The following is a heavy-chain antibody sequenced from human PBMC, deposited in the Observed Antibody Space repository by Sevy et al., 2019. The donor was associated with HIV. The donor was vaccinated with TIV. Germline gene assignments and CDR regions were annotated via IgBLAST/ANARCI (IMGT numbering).Heavy chain of an antibody. D-gene: IGHD2-2*01. J-gene: IGHJ4*02. CDR3: AKGGDIVVVPAQYYFDY. CDR2: ISYDVSNK. CDR1: GFTFSSYG. V-gene: IGHV3-30*18. Sequence: GGSLRLSCAASGFTFSSYGMHWVRQAPGKGLEWVAVISYDVSNKYYADSVKVRFTISRDNSKNTLYLQMNSLRAEDTAVYYCAKGGDIVVVPAQYYFDYWGQGTLVTVSS.